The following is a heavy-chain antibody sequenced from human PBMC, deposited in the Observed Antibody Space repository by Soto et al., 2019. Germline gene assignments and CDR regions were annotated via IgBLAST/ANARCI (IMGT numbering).Heavy chain of an antibody. V-gene: IGHV4-31*03. CDR2: NYYSGIT. D-gene: IGHD6-6*01. CDR3: ARGPSIAGLYYDKDV. CDR1: GGSISSGGYY. J-gene: IGHJ6*02. Sequence: SETLSLTCTVSGGSISSGGYYWTWIRQHPGKGLEWIGYNYYSGITYYNPSLKSRVTISLDTSKNQFSLKLSSVTAADTAVYYCARGPSIAGLYYDKDVWGQGTTVTVSS.